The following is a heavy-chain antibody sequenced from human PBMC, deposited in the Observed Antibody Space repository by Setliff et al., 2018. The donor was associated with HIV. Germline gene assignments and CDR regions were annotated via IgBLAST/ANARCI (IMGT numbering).Heavy chain of an antibody. CDR1: GVSISNYY. Sequence: SETLSLTCTVSGVSISNYYWSWIRQPPGRGLEWIGYMYYSGNTNYNPSLKSRVTISVDTSKSQFSLKLNSVTAADTAVYYCARDQSDWFYWGQGTLVTVS. CDR2: MYYSGNT. CDR3: ARDQSDWFY. J-gene: IGHJ4*02. V-gene: IGHV4-59*01. D-gene: IGHD3-3*01.